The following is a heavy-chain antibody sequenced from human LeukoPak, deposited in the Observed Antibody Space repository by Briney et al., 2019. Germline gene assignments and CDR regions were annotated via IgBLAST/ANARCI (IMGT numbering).Heavy chain of an antibody. CDR1: GFTFSSYA. CDR2: IAYDGSNE. CDR3: ARHRGSGWPEARYFDY. D-gene: IGHD3-10*01. J-gene: IGHJ4*02. Sequence: PGGSLRLSCAASGFTFSSYAMHWVRQAPGKGLEWVAIIAYDGSNEYYADSVKGRFTISRDNSKNTLYLQMNSLRAEDTAVYYCARHRGSGWPEARYFDYWGQGTLVTVSS. V-gene: IGHV3-30-3*01.